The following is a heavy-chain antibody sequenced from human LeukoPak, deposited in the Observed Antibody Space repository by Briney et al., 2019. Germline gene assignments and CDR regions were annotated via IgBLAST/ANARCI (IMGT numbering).Heavy chain of an antibody. Sequence: GRSLRLSCAASGFTFNSYGMHWVRQAPGKGLEWLAVIYYDGSDKFYGDSVKGRFTISRDNSKNTLYLQMNTLRAEDTAVYYCANDYRSGSFHDFWGQGTLVTVSS. CDR3: ANDYRSGSFHDF. J-gene: IGHJ4*02. CDR2: IYYDGSDK. D-gene: IGHD3-10*01. CDR1: GFTFNSYG. V-gene: IGHV3-33*06.